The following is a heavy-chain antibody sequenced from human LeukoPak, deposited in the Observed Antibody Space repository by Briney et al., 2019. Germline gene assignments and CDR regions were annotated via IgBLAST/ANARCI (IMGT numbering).Heavy chain of an antibody. CDR1: GYSFTSYW. CDR2: IYPGDSDT. D-gene: IGHD2-21*02. Sequence: GESLKISCKGSGYSFTSYWIGWVRQMPGKGLEWMGIIYPGDSDTRYSPSFKGQVTISADKSISTAYLQWSSLKASDTAMYYCARQGDCGGDCYDPYFDYWGQGTLVTVSS. J-gene: IGHJ4*02. V-gene: IGHV5-51*01. CDR3: ARQGDCGGDCYDPYFDY.